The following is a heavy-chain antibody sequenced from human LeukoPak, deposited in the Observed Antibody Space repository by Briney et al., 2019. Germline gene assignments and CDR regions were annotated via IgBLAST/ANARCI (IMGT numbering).Heavy chain of an antibody. Sequence: GGSLRFSCVASEFTFSSHGMHWVRQAPGKGLEWVAVISYDTRSDYHVDSVKGRFTISRDNSKNILYSQMNNLRPEDTAMYYCARDRNSWSDALDVWGLGTLVTVSS. V-gene: IGHV3-30*03. CDR3: ARDRNSWSDALDV. CDR2: ISYDTRSD. CDR1: EFTFSSHG. J-gene: IGHJ3*01. D-gene: IGHD4-11*01.